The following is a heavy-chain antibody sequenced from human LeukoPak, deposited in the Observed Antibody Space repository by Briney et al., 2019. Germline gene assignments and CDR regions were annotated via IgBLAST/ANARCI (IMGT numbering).Heavy chain of an antibody. Sequence: GGSLRLSCAASGFTFSSYGMSWVRQAPGKGLEWVSSISGGSASIYYADSVKGRFTISRDNSKNTLFLQMNSLRAEDTALYYCAKYLNYGDSWGQGTLVTVSS. D-gene: IGHD4-17*01. CDR1: GFTFSSYG. V-gene: IGHV3-23*01. J-gene: IGHJ4*02. CDR3: AKYLNYGDS. CDR2: ISGGSASI.